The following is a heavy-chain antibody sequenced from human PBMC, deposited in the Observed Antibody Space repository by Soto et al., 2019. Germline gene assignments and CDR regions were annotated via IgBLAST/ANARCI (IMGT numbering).Heavy chain of an antibody. V-gene: IGHV3-23*01. CDR3: AKGIVGATCGLDY. J-gene: IGHJ4*02. CDR2: ISGSGGST. CDR1: GFTFSSYA. Sequence: VGSLRLSCAASGFTFSSYAMSWVRQAPGKGLEWVSAISGSGGSTYYADSVKGRFTISRDNSKNTLYLQMNSLRAEDTAVYYCAKGIVGATCGLDYWGQGTLVTVSS. D-gene: IGHD1-26*01.